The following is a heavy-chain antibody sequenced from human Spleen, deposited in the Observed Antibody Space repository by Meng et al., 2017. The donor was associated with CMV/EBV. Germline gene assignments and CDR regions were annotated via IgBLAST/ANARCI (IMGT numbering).Heavy chain of an antibody. CDR2: ISYSGTT. Sequence: SETLSLTCTVSGGSISSSSYYWGWIRQHPGKGLEWIGYISYSGTTYYNPSLKSRISISVDTSKTQFSLQLSSVTAADSAVYYCAKVGPGWRSSTLVFDPWGQGILVTSPQ. CDR1: GGSISSSSYY. V-gene: IGHV4-31*03. J-gene: IGHJ5*02. CDR3: AKVGPGWRSSTLVFDP. D-gene: IGHD2-2*01.